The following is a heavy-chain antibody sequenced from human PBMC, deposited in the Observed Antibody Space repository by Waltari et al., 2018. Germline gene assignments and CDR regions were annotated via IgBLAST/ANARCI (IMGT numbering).Heavy chain of an antibody. CDR2: MSGSGLI. CDR1: GFTLTSST. D-gene: IGHD3-16*01. V-gene: IGHV3-23*01. CDR3: AKDEGNRRAPTFGMDV. Sequence: EMQLLESGGGLAQPGGSLRLSCAASGFTLTSSTLNWVRQAPGKGLEWVSLMSGSGLIDYADSVKGRFTISRDNSKNTVFLQMNSLRAEDTAVYYCAKDEGNRRAPTFGMDVWAHGTTVIVS. J-gene: IGHJ6*02.